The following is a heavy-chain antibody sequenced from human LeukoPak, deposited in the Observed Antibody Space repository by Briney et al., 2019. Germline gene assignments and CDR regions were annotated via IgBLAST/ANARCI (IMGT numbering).Heavy chain of an antibody. V-gene: IGHV3-21*01. D-gene: IGHD3-10*01. J-gene: IGHJ4*02. CDR2: ISSSSSYI. CDR3: ASQGTMVRGVIFD. Sequence: GGSLRLSCAASGFTFSDYSMNWVRQAPGKGLEWVSSISSSSSYIYYADSVKGRFTISRDNAKNSLYLQMNSLRAEDTAVYYCASQGTMVRGVIFDWGQGTLVTVSS. CDR1: GFTFSDYS.